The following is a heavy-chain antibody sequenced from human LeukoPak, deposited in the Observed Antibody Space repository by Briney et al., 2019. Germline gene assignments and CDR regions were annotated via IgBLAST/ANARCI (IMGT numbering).Heavy chain of an antibody. V-gene: IGHV4-59*01. J-gene: IGHJ4*02. CDR1: GGSISRYY. D-gene: IGHD6-13*01. CDR2: IYYSGST. CDR3: ARDYRHLVYSIGY. Sequence: PSETLSLTCTVSGGSISRYYWSWIRQPPGKGLEWIGYIYYSGSTTYNPYLTNRLIISVDTSKNQFSLKLSSVTAADTAVYYCARDYRHLVYSIGYWGQGTLVTVSS.